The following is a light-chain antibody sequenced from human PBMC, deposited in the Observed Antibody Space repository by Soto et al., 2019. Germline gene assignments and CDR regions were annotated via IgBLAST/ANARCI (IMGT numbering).Light chain of an antibody. CDR2: KAS. V-gene: IGKV1-5*03. CDR3: LQYNGFSPFT. Sequence: DIQMTQSPSTLSASVGDRVTITCRASQSISSWLAWYQQKPGKAPKLLIYKASSLESGVPSRFSGSGSGTEFTLTISSLQPDDFATYYCLQYNGFSPFTLGPGTQVDVK. J-gene: IGKJ3*01. CDR1: QSISSW.